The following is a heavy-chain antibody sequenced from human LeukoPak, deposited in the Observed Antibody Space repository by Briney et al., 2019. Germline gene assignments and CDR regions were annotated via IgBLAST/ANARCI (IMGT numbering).Heavy chain of an antibody. Sequence: GGSLRLSCAASGFTVSSNYMSWVRQAPGKGLEWVSVIYSGGSTYYADSVKVRFTISRDNSKNTLYLQMNSLRAEDTAVYYCASTMVRGVTVDYWGQGTLVTVSS. CDR3: ASTMVRGVTVDY. D-gene: IGHD3-10*01. J-gene: IGHJ4*02. CDR1: GFTVSSNY. V-gene: IGHV3-66*02. CDR2: IYSGGST.